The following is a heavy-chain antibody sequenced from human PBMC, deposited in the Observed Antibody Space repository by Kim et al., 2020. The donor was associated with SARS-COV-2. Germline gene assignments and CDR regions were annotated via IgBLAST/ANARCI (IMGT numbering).Heavy chain of an antibody. CDR2: IRGKVNGYAS. J-gene: IGHJ3*02. Sequence: GGSLRLSCGASGFTFRNYAMHWVRRASGKGLEWVGRIRGKVNGYASAYSASGRGRITIASADSSNTAYMHMNSLKTEDTSVYYCNRTSGTMLAFGVAFD. D-gene: IGHD1-1*01. V-gene: IGHV3-73*01. CDR1: GFTFRNYA. CDR3: NRTSGTMLAFGVAFD.